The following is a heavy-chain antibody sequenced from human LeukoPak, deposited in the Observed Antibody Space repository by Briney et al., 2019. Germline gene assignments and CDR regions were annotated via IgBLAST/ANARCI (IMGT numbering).Heavy chain of an antibody. CDR2: INPSGGST. CDR3: ARFFLGFDAFDI. D-gene: IGHD2/OR15-2a*01. V-gene: IGHV1-46*01. J-gene: IGHJ3*02. Sequence: ASVTVSCKASVYTFTSYYMHWVRQAPGQGLEWMGIINPSGGSTSYAQKLQGRVTMTRDTSTSTIYMELSSLRSEDTAVYYCARFFLGFDAFDIWGQGTMVTVSS. CDR1: VYTFTSYY.